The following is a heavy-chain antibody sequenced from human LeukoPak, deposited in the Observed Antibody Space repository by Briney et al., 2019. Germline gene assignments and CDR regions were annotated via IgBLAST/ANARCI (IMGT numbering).Heavy chain of an antibody. D-gene: IGHD6-13*01. CDR1: GFTFSSYE. V-gene: IGHV3-74*01. CDR2: INSGGSST. CDR3: ARDGSTWANWFDP. J-gene: IGHJ5*02. Sequence: GGSLRLSCAASGFTFSSYEMNWVRQAPGKGLVWVSRINSGGSSTSYADSVKGRFTISRDNAKNTLYLQMNSLRAEDTAVYYCARDGSTWANWFDPWGQGTRVTVSS.